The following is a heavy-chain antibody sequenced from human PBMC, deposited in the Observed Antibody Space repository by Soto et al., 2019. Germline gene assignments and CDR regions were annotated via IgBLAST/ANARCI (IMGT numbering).Heavy chain of an antibody. V-gene: IGHV4-59*06. J-gene: IGHJ6*02. CDR1: GGSISSYY. CDR3: ARVSLGGGGYYYGMDV. Sequence: PSETLSLTCTVSGGSISSYYWSWIRQHPGKGLEWIGYIYYSGSTYYNPSLKSRVTISVDTSKNQFSLKLSSVTAADTAVYYCARVSLGGGGYYYGMDVWGQGTTVTVSS. CDR2: IYYSGST. D-gene: IGHD3-16*01.